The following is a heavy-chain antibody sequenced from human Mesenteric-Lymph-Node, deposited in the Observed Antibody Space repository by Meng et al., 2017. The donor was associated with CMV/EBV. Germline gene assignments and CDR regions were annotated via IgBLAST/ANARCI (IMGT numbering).Heavy chain of an antibody. J-gene: IGHJ4*02. D-gene: IGHD3-22*01. V-gene: IGHV3-53*01. CDR3: ALDSSGYYYFDY. CDR1: GFTVSSNY. CDR2: IYSGGST. Sequence: GESLKISCAASGFTVSSNYMSWVRQAPGKGLEWVSVIYSGGSTYYADSVKGRFTISRDNSKNTLYIQMNSLRAEDTAMYYCALDSSGYYYFDYWGQGTLVTVSS.